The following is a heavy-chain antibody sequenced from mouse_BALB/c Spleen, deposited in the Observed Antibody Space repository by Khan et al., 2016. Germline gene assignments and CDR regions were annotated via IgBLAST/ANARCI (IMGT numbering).Heavy chain of an antibody. D-gene: IGHD2-1*01. V-gene: IGHV3-2*02. Sequence: EVQLQESGPGLVKPSQSLSLTSTVTGYSITSDYAWNWIRQFPGNKLEWMGYISYSGSTSYNPSLKSRISITRDTSKNQFFLQLNSVTTEDTATYYCASGNYYFDYWGQGTTLTVSS. CDR1: GYSITSDYA. J-gene: IGHJ2*01. CDR2: ISYSGST. CDR3: ASGNYYFDY.